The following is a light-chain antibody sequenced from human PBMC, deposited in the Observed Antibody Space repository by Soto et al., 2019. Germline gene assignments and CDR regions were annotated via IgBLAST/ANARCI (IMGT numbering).Light chain of an antibody. CDR2: GAS. J-gene: IGKJ4*01. Sequence: DIVLTQSPGTLSLSPGERATLSCRASQSLTSYSLAWYQQKPGQAPRLLFYGASSRATGIPARFSASGSGTDFTITISRLEPEDFAVYYCQQYGSSPPLTFAGGTKVEIK. CDR3: QQYGSSPPLT. V-gene: IGKV3-20*01. CDR1: QSLTSYS.